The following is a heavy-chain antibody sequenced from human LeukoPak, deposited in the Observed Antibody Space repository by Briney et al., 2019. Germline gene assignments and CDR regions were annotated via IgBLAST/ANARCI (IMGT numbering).Heavy chain of an antibody. CDR3: AKVRTMIAVAFDI. CDR1: GFSFSATW. V-gene: IGHV3-74*03. D-gene: IGHD3-22*01. Sequence: GGSLRLSCAASGFSFSATWMHWVRQSPGKGLVWVARITSDGFSTTYAESVKGRFTISRDNAKNTLYLQMNSLRAEDTAVYYCAKVRTMIAVAFDIWGQGTMVTVSS. J-gene: IGHJ3*02. CDR2: ITSDGFST.